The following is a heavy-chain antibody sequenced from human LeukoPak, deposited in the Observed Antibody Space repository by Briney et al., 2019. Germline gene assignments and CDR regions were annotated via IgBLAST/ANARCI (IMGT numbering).Heavy chain of an antibody. D-gene: IGHD2-15*01. V-gene: IGHV3-15*01. Sequence: GGSLRLSCVGSGFTFSDAWMSWVRQAPGKGLEWVGRIKSKSDGGTIDYAAPVKGRSTISRDDSRNTLYLQMNSLKTEDTAVYYCTTRRQDGWWGQGTLVTVS. CDR2: IKSKSDGGTI. J-gene: IGHJ4*02. CDR1: GFTFSDAW. CDR3: TTRRQDGW.